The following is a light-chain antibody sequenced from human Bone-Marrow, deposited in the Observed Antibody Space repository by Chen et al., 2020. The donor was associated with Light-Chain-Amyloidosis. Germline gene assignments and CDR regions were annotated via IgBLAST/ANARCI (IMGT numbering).Light chain of an antibody. J-gene: IGKJ5*01. CDR3: QQRSNWPPSIT. CDR1: QSVGTY. Sequence: EIVLTQSPATLSLSPGERAILSCRASQSVGTYLAWYQQKPGQAPRLLIYDASHRATGIPARFSGSGSGTDFTLTLSSLEPEDFAVYYCQQRSNWPPSITVGQGTRLEMK. V-gene: IGKV3-11*01. CDR2: DAS.